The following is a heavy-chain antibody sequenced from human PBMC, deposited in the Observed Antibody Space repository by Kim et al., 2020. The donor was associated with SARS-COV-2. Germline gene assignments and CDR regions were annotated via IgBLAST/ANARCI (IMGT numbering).Heavy chain of an antibody. CDR2: ISGSGGST. J-gene: IGHJ6*02. V-gene: IGHV3-23*01. CDR3: AKVRARLLGYYYYGMGV. CDR1: GFTFSSYA. Sequence: GGSLRLSCAASGFTFSSYAMSWVRQAPGKGLEWVSAISGSGGSTYYADSAKGRFTISRDNSKNTLYLQMNSLRAEDTAVYYCAKVRARLLGYYYYGMGVWGQGTTVTVSS. D-gene: IGHD2-8*02.